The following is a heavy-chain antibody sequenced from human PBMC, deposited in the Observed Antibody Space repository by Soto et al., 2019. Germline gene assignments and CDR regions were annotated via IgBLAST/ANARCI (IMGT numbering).Heavy chain of an antibody. V-gene: IGHV3-7*03. CDR3: VRDRMWEQWLGPHDAFEI. CDR1: GFTFSSYW. D-gene: IGHD6-19*01. CDR2: IKQDGSEK. J-gene: IGHJ3*02. Sequence: GGSLRLSCAASGFTFSSYWMSWVRQAPGKGLEWVANIKQDGSEKYYVDSVKGRFTISRDNAKNSLYLQMNSLRAEDSALYFCVRDRMWEQWLGPHDAFEIWGQGTMVTVSS.